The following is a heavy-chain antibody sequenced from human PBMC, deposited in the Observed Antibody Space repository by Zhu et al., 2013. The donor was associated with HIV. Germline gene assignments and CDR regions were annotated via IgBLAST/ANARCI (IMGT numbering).Heavy chain of an antibody. CDR1: GISFNNYA. CDR3: AKGHSSGYYFGFDY. D-gene: IGHD3-22*01. Sequence: VQLLESGGGLVQPGGSLRLSCAAPGISFNNYAMSWVRQAPGKGLEWVSGISSRGGTTYYADSVRGRFTISRDNFKSTLYLQMNNLRTDDTAVYYCAKGHSSGYYFGFDYWGQGILVTV. CDR2: ISSRGGTT. J-gene: IGHJ4*02. V-gene: IGHV3-23*01.